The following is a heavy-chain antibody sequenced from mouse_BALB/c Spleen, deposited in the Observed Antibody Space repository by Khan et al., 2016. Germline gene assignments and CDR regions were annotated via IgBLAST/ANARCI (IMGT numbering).Heavy chain of an antibody. V-gene: IGHV5-6-3*01. CDR1: GFTFSSYG. CDR2: INSNGGST. J-gene: IGHJ3*02. Sequence: EVELVESGGGLVQPGGSLKLSCAASGFTFSSYGMSWVRQTPDKRLELVATINSNGGSTYYPDSVKGRFTISRDTAKKTLYLKMSSLKSEESAMYYCARVDRWGQGTMVTISA. CDR3: ARVDR.